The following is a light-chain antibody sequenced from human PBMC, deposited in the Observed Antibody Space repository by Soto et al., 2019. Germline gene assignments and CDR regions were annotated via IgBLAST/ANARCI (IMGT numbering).Light chain of an antibody. CDR1: QSVSSY. CDR2: DAS. Sequence: EIVLTQSPATLSLSPGERATLSCRASQSVSSYLAWYQQKPGKAPRLLIYDASNRATGIPARFSGSGSGKDFTLTISSLEPEDFAVYYCQQRSNWPLTFGPGTKVDIK. J-gene: IGKJ3*01. V-gene: IGKV3-11*01. CDR3: QQRSNWPLT.